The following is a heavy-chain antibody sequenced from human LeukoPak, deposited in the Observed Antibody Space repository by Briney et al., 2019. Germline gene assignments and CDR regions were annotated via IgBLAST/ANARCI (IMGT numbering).Heavy chain of an antibody. D-gene: IGHD2-15*01. CDR2: IHTTGST. V-gene: IGHV4-4*07. CDR1: GGSISSYY. CDR3: ARLEYCSGGSCYGDY. Sequence: SETLSLTCTVSGGSISSYYWSWIRQPAGKGLEWIGRIHTTGSTNYNPSLRSRVTMSVDTSKNQFFLKLSSVTAADTAVYYCARLEYCSGGSCYGDYWGQGIVVTVSS. J-gene: IGHJ4*02.